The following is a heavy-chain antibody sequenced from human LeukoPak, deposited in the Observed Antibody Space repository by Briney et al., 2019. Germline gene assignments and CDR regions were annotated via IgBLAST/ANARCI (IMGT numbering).Heavy chain of an antibody. CDR2: KKEDGSEK. J-gene: IGHJ3*02. D-gene: IGHD6-25*01. CDR3: SGGGAFDM. V-gene: IGHV3-7*01. Sequence: GGSLRLSCAASGFTFSREWMSWVRQAPGKGREWVANKKEDGSEKYYVDSVKGRFTISRDNAKNSLYLQMTSLSAEDTALYYCSGGGAFDMWGQGTMVTVSS. CDR1: GFTFSREW.